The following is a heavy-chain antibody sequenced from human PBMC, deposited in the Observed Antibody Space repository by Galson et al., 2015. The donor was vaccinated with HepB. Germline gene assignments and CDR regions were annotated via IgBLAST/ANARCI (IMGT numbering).Heavy chain of an antibody. CDR1: GGSISSSSYY. Sequence: ETLSLTCTVSGGSISSSSYYWGWIRQPPGKGLEWIGSIYYSGSTYYNPSLKSRVTISVDTSKNQFSLKLSSVTAADTAVYYCASRAPVSIWGQGTLVTVSS. CDR2: IYYSGST. J-gene: IGHJ4*02. CDR3: ASRAPVSI. V-gene: IGHV4-39*01. D-gene: IGHD4-17*01.